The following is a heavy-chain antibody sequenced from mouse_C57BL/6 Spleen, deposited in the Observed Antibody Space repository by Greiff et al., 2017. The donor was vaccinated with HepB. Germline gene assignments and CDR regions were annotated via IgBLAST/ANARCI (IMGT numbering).Heavy chain of an antibody. J-gene: IGHJ2*01. D-gene: IGHD2-4*01. Sequence: QVQLQQSGTELVKPGASVKLSCKASGYTFTSYWMHWVKQRPGQGLEWIGNINPSNGGTNYNEKFKSKATLTVDKSSSTAYMQLSSLTSEDSAVYYCARRTNYYDYDEGYFDYWGQGTTLTVSS. CDR2: INPSNGGT. CDR1: GYTFTSYW. V-gene: IGHV1-53*01. CDR3: ARRTNYYDYDEGYFDY.